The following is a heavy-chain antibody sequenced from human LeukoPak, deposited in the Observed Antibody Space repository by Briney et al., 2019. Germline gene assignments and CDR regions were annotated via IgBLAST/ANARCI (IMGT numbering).Heavy chain of an antibody. CDR2: IKQDGSEK. J-gene: IGHJ4*02. D-gene: IGHD6-13*01. V-gene: IGHV3-7*01. CDR1: GFTFSTYL. CDR3: ARDSAGNDY. Sequence: GGSLRLSCAASGFTFSTYLMSRVRQAPGKGLEWVANIKQDGSEKYYVDSVKGRFTISRDNAKNSLYLQMNSLRAEDTAMYYCARDSAGNDYWGQGTLVTVSS.